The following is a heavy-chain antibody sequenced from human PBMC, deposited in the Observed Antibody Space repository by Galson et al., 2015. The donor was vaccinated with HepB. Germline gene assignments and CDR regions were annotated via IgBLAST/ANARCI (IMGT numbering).Heavy chain of an antibody. CDR3: AREAEKGNYGSASLTWNYYYMDV. V-gene: IGHV1-69*13. Sequence: SVKVSCKASGGTFDNYAISWVRQAPGQGLEWMGGIVPMFGMANYTGKFQGRLTITADESSTTAYMDLSSLTSEDTAVYYCAREAEKGNYGSASLTWNYYYMDVWGEGTTVTVSS. CDR1: GGTFDNYA. D-gene: IGHD3-10*01. CDR2: IVPMFGMA. J-gene: IGHJ6*03.